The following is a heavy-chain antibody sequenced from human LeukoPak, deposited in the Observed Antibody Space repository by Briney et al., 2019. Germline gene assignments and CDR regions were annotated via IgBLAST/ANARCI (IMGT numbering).Heavy chain of an antibody. V-gene: IGHV1-18*01. D-gene: IGHD5-12*01. CDR2: ISAYNGNT. Sequence: GASVKVSCKTSGYTFNSYGISWVRQAPGQGLEWRGWISAYNGNTNYAQKFQGRLTMTTDTSTSTAYMEMRSLRSDDTAVYYCARAEPLVATIFDYWGQGTLVTVSS. CDR3: ARAEPLVATIFDY. CDR1: GYTFNSYG. J-gene: IGHJ4*02.